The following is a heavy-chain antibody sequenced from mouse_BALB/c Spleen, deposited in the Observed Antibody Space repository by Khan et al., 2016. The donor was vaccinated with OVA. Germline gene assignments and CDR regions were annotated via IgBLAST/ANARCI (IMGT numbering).Heavy chain of an antibody. CDR2: ISTGDTT. J-gene: IGHJ3*01. CDR3: ARDYWFVY. CDR1: GFTFSNYA. V-gene: IGHV5-6-5*01. Sequence: EVELVESGGGLVKPGGSLKVSCAASGFTFSNYAMSWVRQTPEKRLEWVASISTGDTTYYPDSVKGRFTISRDNARNILYLQMSSLRSDETAMYYCARDYWFVYWGQGTLVTVSA.